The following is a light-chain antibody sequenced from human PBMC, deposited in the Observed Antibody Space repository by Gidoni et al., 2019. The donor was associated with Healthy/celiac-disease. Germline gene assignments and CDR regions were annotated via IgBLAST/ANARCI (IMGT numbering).Light chain of an antibody. CDR2: GAY. CDR1: QSVSSH. J-gene: IGKJ4*01. CDR3: QQYNNWPPLT. Sequence: EIVLTHSPATLSVSPGERATLSCRASQSVSSHVAWYQQKPGQAPRLLIDGAYTRATGIPARFSGSGSGTEFTLTISSLQSEDFAVYYCQQYNNWPPLTFGGGTKVEIK. V-gene: IGKV3-15*01.